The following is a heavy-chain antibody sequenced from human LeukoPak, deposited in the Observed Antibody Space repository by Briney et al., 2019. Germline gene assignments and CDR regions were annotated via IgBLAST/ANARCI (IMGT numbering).Heavy chain of an antibody. CDR2: IKSKTDGGTT. J-gene: IGHJ3*02. D-gene: IGHD2-15*01. CDR3: TTGDIVVVVDAADAFDI. Sequence: GGSLRLSCAASGFTFSNAWMSWVRQAPGKGLEWVVGIKSKTDGGTTDYAAPVKGRFTISREDSKNTLYLQMNSLKTEDTAVYYCTTGDIVVVVDAADAFDIWGQGTMVTVSS. V-gene: IGHV3-15*01. CDR1: GFTFSNAW.